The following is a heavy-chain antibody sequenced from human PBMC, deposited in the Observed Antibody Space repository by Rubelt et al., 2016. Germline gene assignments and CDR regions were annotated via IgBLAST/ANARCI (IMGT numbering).Heavy chain of an antibody. CDR2: IYPGDSDT. D-gene: IGHD5-18*01. CDR1: GYSFTSYW. V-gene: IGHV5-51*01. CDR3: ARLLQLWPFDY. J-gene: IGHJ4*02. Sequence: EVQLVQSGAEVKKPGESLKISCKGSGYSFTSYWIGWVRQMPGKGLEWMGIIYPGDSDTRYSPSCHSAITISADKSISTAYLQWSSLKAADTAMYYCARLLQLWPFDYWGQGTLVTVSS.